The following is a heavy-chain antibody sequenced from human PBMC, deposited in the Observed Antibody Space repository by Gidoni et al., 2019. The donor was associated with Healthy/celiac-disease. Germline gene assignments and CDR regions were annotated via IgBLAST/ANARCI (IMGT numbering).Heavy chain of an antibody. CDR2: IYYSGST. CDR1: GGSISSYY. J-gene: IGHJ3*02. V-gene: IGHV4-59*01. D-gene: IGHD2-8*01. Sequence: QVHLQESRPGLVKPTATLCLTCSVSGGSISSYYWSWIRQPPGKGLEWIGYIYYSGSTNYNPSLKSRVTRSVDTSKNQFSLKLSSVTAADTAVYYCARDPNDRDAFDIWGQGTMVTVSS. CDR3: ARDPNDRDAFDI.